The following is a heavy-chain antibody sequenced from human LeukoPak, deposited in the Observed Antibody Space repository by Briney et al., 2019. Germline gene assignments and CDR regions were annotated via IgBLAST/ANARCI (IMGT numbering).Heavy chain of an antibody. J-gene: IGHJ4*02. CDR2: IYYSGST. V-gene: IGHV4-39*01. CDR1: GGSISSSSYY. Sequence: ASETLSLTCTVSGGSISSSSYYWGWIRQPPGKGLEWTGSIYYSGSTYYNPSLKSRVTISVDTSKNQFSLKLSSVTAADTAVYYCARHDWGYSGYDSPCYSDYWGQGTLVTVSS. D-gene: IGHD5-12*01. CDR3: ARHDWGYSGYDSPCYSDY.